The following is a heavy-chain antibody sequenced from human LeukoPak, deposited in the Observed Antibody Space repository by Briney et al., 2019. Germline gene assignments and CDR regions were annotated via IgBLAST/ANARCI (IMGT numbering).Heavy chain of an antibody. Sequence: GGSLRLSCAASGFTFGRHAMNWVRQAPGKGLEWVSAIRFSGESTYYADSVKGRFTISRDNSKNTLYLQMDSLRTEDTAVYYCAKDVGTSGNYSPSDYWGQGTLVTVSS. CDR3: AKDVGTSGNYSPSDY. D-gene: IGHD3-10*01. CDR1: GFTFGRHA. J-gene: IGHJ4*02. CDR2: IRFSGEST. V-gene: IGHV3-23*01.